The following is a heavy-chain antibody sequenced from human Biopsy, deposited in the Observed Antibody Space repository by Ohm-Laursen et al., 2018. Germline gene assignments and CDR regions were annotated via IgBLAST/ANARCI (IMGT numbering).Heavy chain of an antibody. CDR1: GGSFSDYY. V-gene: IGHV4-34*01. Sequence: SETLSLTCAVYGGSFSDYYWTWIRQPPGKGLEWIGEINHRGTTNYNPSLKSRVTISVDMSRNQFSLKLDSVTAADTAVYYCARGMRSSGWPFFDYWGQGILVTVSS. CDR3: ARGMRSSGWPFFDY. CDR2: INHRGTT. J-gene: IGHJ4*02. D-gene: IGHD6-19*01.